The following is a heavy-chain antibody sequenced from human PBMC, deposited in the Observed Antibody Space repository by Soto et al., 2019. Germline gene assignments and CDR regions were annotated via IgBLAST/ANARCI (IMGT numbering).Heavy chain of an antibody. CDR1: GFTFSDYA. CDR3: ARESVRQQLAYYFDY. D-gene: IGHD6-13*01. J-gene: IGHJ4*02. Sequence: GGSMRLSCAASGFTFSDYAMHWVRQAPGKGLEWVAVVSHDGRNTHYADSVKSRITINPDTSKNQFSLQLNSVTPEDTAVYYCARESVRQQLAYYFDYWGQGTLVTVSS. CDR2: VSHDGRNT. V-gene: IGHV3-30*03.